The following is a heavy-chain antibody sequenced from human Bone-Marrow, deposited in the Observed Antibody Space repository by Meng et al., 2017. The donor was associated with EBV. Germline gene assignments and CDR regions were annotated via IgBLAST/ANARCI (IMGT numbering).Heavy chain of an antibody. CDR3: ARNLLALAVNEDYFDF. CDR1: GGSINSSNC. D-gene: IGHD6-19*01. Sequence: QVHRQESGPGLVKPSGTLSLTCAVSGGSINSSNCCVWVRQPPGKGLGCIGEIYHSGGTNPSLQSRVTISVDKAKNHFSLKLRSVTAADTAVYYCARNLLALAVNEDYFDFWGQGSLVTVSS. J-gene: IGHJ4*02. V-gene: IGHV4-4*02. CDR2: IYHSGGT.